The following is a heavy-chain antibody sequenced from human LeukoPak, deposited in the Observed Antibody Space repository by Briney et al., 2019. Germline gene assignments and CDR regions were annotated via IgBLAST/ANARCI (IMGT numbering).Heavy chain of an antibody. CDR1: GFTFSSYS. J-gene: IGHJ4*02. Sequence: PGGSLRLSCAASGFTFSSYSMTWVRQAPGKGLEWVSSISSSSSYIYYADSVKGRFTISRDNAKNSLYLQMNSLRAEDTAVYYCARVTFGGVIVIDYWGQGTLVTVSS. D-gene: IGHD3-16*02. CDR3: ARVTFGGVIVIDY. V-gene: IGHV3-21*01. CDR2: ISSSSSYI.